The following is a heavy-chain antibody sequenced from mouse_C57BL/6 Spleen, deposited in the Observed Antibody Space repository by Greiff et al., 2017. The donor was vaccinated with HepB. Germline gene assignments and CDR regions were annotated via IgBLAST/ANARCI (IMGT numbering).Heavy chain of an antibody. CDR2: IDPSDSYT. CDR3: ARWDYYGSRVFDY. Sequence: QVQLQQPGAELVKPGASVKLSCKASGYTFTSYWMQWVKQRPGQGLEWIGEIDPSDSYTNYNQKFKGKATLTVDTSSSTAYMQLSSLTSEDSAVYYCARWDYYGSRVFDYWGQGTTLTVSS. CDR1: GYTFTSYW. D-gene: IGHD1-1*01. V-gene: IGHV1-50*01. J-gene: IGHJ2*01.